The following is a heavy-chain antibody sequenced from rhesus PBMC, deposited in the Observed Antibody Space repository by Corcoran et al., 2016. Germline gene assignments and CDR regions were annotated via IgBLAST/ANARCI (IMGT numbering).Heavy chain of an antibody. D-gene: IGHD2-27*01. Sequence: QVQLQESGQAVVKPSETLSLTCAVSGGSISSSNWWSWIRQSPGKGLEWIGGSYGRGGNTQHNPSRKRRVTSSIDTSKNQFSLKRSSVTAADTAVYYCARYRPYFSYFDYWGQGVLVTVSS. CDR2: SYGRGGNT. J-gene: IGHJ4*01. CDR1: GGSISSSNW. CDR3: ARYRPYFSYFDY. V-gene: IGHV4-93*02.